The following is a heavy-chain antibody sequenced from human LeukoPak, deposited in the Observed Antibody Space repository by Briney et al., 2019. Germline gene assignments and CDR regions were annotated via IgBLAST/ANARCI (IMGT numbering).Heavy chain of an antibody. V-gene: IGHV1-2*02. CDR2: INPNSGGT. D-gene: IGHD6-19*01. CDR3: ARRGKQSGVSDY. Sequence: ASVTVSCKASGYTFTGYYMHWVRQAPGQGLEWMGWINPNSGGTNHAQKFQGRVTMTRDTSISTAYMELSRLRSDDTAVYYCARRGKQSGVSDYWGQRTLVTVSS. J-gene: IGHJ4*02. CDR1: GYTFTGYY.